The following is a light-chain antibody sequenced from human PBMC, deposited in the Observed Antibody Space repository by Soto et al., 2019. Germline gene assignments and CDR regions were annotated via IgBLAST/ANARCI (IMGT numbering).Light chain of an antibody. Sequence: ETVLTHSPGTLSLSPGASATLSCRASQSVNSYLAWYQQKPAQAPRLLIYDTSGRATGIPARFSGSGSGTDFTLTISSLEPEDFAVFYCQQRSSSPWTFGQGTKVDIK. CDR2: DTS. CDR3: QQRSSSPWT. V-gene: IGKV3-11*01. J-gene: IGKJ1*01. CDR1: QSVNSY.